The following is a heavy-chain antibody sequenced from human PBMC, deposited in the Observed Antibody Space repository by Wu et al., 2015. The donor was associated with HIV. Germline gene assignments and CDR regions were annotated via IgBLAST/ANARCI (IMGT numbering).Heavy chain of an antibody. CDR3: ARGHYYDSSSSPMY. Sequence: VQLVQSGGEVKKPGASVKVACKASGYIFTDFGINWVRQAPGQGLEWMGWISAYNGVTKYSKKFQGRVTMTTETSTSTAIMELRNLRSDDAAVYYCARGHYYDSSSSPMYWGPGTLVTVSS. CDR1: GYIFTDFG. J-gene: IGHJ4*02. CDR2: ISAYNGVT. V-gene: IGHV1-18*01. D-gene: IGHD3-22*01.